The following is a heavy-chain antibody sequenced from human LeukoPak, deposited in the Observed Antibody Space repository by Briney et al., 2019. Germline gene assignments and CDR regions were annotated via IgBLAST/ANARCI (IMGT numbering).Heavy chain of an antibody. CDR2: IHDSGST. J-gene: IGHJ4*02. D-gene: IGHD5-24*01. CDR1: GGSIGNYY. V-gene: IGHV4-59*08. CDR3: ARLDAAAGRYLQFFY. Sequence: PSETLPLTCTVSGGSIGNYYWSWIRQSPEKGLEWIGYIHDSGSTNYNPSLKSRVTISVDTSKNQFSLKLSSVTAADTAVYYCARLDAAAGRYLQFFYWGQGTLVTVSS.